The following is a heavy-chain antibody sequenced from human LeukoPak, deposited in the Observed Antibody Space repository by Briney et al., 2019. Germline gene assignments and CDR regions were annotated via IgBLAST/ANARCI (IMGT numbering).Heavy chain of an antibody. V-gene: IGHV4-39*01. CDR1: GGSISSSSYY. Sequence: SETLSLTCTVSGGSISSSSYYWGWIRQPPGKGLEWIGSIYYSGSTYYNPSLKSRVTVSVDTSKNQFSLKLSSVTAADTAVYYCARIAVDTAIVWGQGTLVTVSS. CDR3: ARIAVDTAIV. J-gene: IGHJ4*02. CDR2: IYYSGST. D-gene: IGHD5-18*01.